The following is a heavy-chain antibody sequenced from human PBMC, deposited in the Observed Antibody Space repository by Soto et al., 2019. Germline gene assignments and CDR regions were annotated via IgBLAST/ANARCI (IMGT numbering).Heavy chain of an antibody. CDR2: ISGSGGTT. D-gene: IGHD3-16*01. V-gene: IGHV3-23*01. CDR1: GFTFENYA. Sequence: GGSLRLSCVASGFTFENYAMSWVRQAPGKGLEWVSAISGSGGTTYYSDSVKGRFTISRDNSKNTVYLQMNDLRVEDAAEYFCAKDSWALFGGPAGEYYAMGVWGQGTTVTVSS. J-gene: IGHJ6*02. CDR3: AKDSWALFGGPAGEYYAMGV.